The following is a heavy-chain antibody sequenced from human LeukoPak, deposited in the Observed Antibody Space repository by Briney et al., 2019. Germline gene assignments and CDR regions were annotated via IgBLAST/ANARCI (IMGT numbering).Heavy chain of an antibody. J-gene: IGHJ5*02. D-gene: IGHD2-2*01. CDR3: ARRSITGWFDP. CDR1: GGSISSSSYY. CDR2: FYNSGIT. Sequence: PSETLSLTCTVSGGSISSSSYYWGWIRQPPGKGLQGIGTFYNSGITYFNPCLKSRVTMSIDTSKNQFSLKVTSVTAADTAVYYCARRSITGWFDPWGQGTLVTVSS. V-gene: IGHV4-39*01.